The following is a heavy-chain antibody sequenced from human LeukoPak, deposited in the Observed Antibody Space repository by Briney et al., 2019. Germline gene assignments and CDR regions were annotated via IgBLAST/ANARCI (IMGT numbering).Heavy chain of an antibody. Sequence: SETLSLTCPVSGGSINTYYWSWIRQPPGKGLEWIAYVYQTGHTNYNPSFTSRATISIDTSKNQFSLKLSSVSAADTAVYYCARSIFGVVSFDSWGQGTLVTVSS. D-gene: IGHD3-3*01. CDR3: ARSIFGVVSFDS. CDR2: VYQTGHT. V-gene: IGHV4-59*01. CDR1: GGSINTYY. J-gene: IGHJ4*02.